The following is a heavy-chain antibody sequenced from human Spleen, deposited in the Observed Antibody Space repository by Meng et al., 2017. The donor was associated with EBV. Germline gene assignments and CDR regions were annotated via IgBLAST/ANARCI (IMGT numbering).Heavy chain of an antibody. J-gene: IGHJ4*02. CDR1: GGTFSSYV. V-gene: IGHV1-69*15. Sequence: QVQLVQAGAGGKKPGSSVKVSCKASGGTFSSYVTSWVRQAPGQGLEWMGRIIPMFGIPNYAQKFQGRVTITADESTSTVYMELSRLGSDDTAVFYCATTVSDYFDSPPDYWGQGTLVTVSS. CDR2: IIPMFGIP. D-gene: IGHD3-22*01. CDR3: ATTVSDYFDSPPDY.